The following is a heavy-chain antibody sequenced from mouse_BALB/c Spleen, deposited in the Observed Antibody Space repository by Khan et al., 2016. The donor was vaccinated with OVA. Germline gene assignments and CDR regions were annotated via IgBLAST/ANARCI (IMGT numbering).Heavy chain of an antibody. CDR1: GFSITSDYA. CDR3: ARVYGRDFDY. J-gene: IGHJ2*01. V-gene: IGHV3-2*02. Sequence: VQLKESGPGLVKPSQSLSLTCTVTGFSITSDYAWNWIRQFPGNQLEWMGFISYSGNTNYNPSLKSRISITRDTSKNPFFLQLTSVTTEDTATFYCARVYGRDFDYWGQGTTLTGSS. D-gene: IGHD1-1*01. CDR2: ISYSGNT.